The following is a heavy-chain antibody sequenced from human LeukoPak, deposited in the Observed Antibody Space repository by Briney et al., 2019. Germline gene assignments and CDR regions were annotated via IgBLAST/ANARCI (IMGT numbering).Heavy chain of an antibody. CDR2: ISGSGGST. D-gene: IGHD5-12*01. Sequence: GGSLRLSCAASGFTFSSYAMSWVRQAPGKGLEWVSAISGSGGSTYYADSVKGRFTISRDNSKNTLYLQMSSLRDGDTAVYYCARDPYSGGYGAYYYYYMDLWGKGTTVTVSS. J-gene: IGHJ6*03. CDR3: ARDPYSGGYGAYYYYYMDL. V-gene: IGHV3-23*01. CDR1: GFTFSSYA.